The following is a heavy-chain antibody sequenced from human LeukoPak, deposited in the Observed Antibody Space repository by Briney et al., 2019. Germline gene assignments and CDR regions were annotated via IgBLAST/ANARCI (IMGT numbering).Heavy chain of an antibody. CDR2: IYYSGST. CDR3: ARLLSGYDFGNFYYFDY. J-gene: IGHJ4*02. CDR1: GGSISSSSYY. Sequence: PSETLSLTCTVSGGSISSSSYYWGWIRQPPGKGLEWIGSIYYSGSTYYNPSLKSRVTISVDTSKNQFSLKLRSVTAADTAVYYCARLLSGYDFGNFYYFDYWGQGTLVTVSS. V-gene: IGHV4-39*01. D-gene: IGHD5-12*01.